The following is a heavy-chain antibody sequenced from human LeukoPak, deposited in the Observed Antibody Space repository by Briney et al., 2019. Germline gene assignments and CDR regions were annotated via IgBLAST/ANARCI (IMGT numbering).Heavy chain of an antibody. CDR1: GGSISSSTYS. Sequence: PSETLSLTCTVSGGSISSSTYSWGWIRQPPGKGLEWIGNIYYSGSTYYSPSLKSRVTISVDTSKNQFSLKLNSVTAADTAVYYCARHYSSSSWPINHDYYFDYWGQGTLVTVSS. J-gene: IGHJ4*02. CDR2: IYYSGST. CDR3: ARHYSSSSWPINHDYYFDY. V-gene: IGHV4-39*01. D-gene: IGHD6-6*01.